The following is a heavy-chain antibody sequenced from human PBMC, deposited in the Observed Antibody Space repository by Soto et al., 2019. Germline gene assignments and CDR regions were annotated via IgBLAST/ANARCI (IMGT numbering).Heavy chain of an antibody. CDR1: GFTFSSYS. CDR2: ISSSSYI. V-gene: IGHV3-21*01. J-gene: IGHJ3*02. D-gene: IGHD3-22*01. Sequence: GGSLRLSCAASGFTFSSYSMNWVRQAPGKGLEWVSSISSSSYIYYADSVKGRFTISRDNAKNSLYLQMNSLSAEDTAVYYCARGLEEYCYDSSGNYAFDSWGQGTRVTVSS. CDR3: ARGLEEYCYDSSGNYAFDS.